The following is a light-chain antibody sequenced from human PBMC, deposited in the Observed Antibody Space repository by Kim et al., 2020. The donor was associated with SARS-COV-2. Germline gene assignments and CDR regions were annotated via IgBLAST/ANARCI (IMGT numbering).Light chain of an antibody. Sequence: RATLHCKSSQTVLYNSNNKNYLAWYQQKPGPAPKLLIYWASIRESGVSDRFSGSGSETDFTLTISSLQAEDVAVYYCQQYYSTPPSFGQGTKLEI. CDR3: QQYYSTPPS. CDR1: QTVLYNSNNKNY. CDR2: WAS. J-gene: IGKJ2*03. V-gene: IGKV4-1*01.